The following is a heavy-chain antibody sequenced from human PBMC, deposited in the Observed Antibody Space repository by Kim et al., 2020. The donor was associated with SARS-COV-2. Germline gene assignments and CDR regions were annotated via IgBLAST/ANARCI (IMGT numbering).Heavy chain of an antibody. CDR1: GFTFGNYW. CDR3: TRDPLKKSSGWYHEY. V-gene: IGHV3-7*01. D-gene: IGHD6-19*01. CDR2: IKQDGSEK. Sequence: GGSLRLSCAASGFTFGNYWMNWVRQAPGKGLEWVANIKQDGSEKYYVDSVKGRFTISRDNARSSLHLQMNSLRGEDTAVYYCTRDPLKKSSGWYHEYWGQGTLVTVSS. J-gene: IGHJ4*02.